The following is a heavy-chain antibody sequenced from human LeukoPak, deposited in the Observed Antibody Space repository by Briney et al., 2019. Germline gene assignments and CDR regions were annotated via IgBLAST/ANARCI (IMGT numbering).Heavy chain of an antibody. CDR2: ISASGNTI. CDR1: GCTFNDYY. J-gene: IGHJ6*02. Sequence: PGGSLRLSCAASGCTFNDYYMSWIRQAPGKGLEWVSYISASGNTIYYADSVKGRFTISRDNSKNTLYLQMNSLRAEDTAVYYCARAPTGYGMDVWGQGTTVTVSS. D-gene: IGHD1-14*01. V-gene: IGHV3-11*04. CDR3: ARAPTGYGMDV.